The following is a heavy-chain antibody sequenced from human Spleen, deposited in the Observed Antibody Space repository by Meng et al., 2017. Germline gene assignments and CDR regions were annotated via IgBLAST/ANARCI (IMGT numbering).Heavy chain of an antibody. J-gene: IGHJ6*02. CDR2: IKSKTDGGTT. V-gene: IGHV3-15*01. D-gene: IGHD2-21*02. CDR3: TTLMTHDYYYYGMDV. CDR1: GFTFSNAW. Sequence: GGSLRLSCAASGFTFSNAWMSWVRQAPGKGLEWVDRIKSKTDGGTTDYAAPVKGRFTISRDDSKNTLYLQMNSLKTEDTAVYYCTTLMTHDYYYYGMDVWGQGTTVTVSS.